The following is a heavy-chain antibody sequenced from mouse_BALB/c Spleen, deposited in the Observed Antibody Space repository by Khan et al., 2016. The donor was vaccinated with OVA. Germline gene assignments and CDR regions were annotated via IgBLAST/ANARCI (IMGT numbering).Heavy chain of an antibody. J-gene: IGHJ2*01. CDR2: IWAGGST. Sequence: QVELVVSGPGLVAPSQSLSITCTVSGFSLTSYGVPLVRQPPGKGLEWLGVIWAGGSTNYNSTLMSRLSLSKDNSKSQVFLKMNSLQTDDTAMYYWARLEDIWGKGTTLTVSS. CDR3: ARLEDI. D-gene: IGHD1-3*01. V-gene: IGHV2-9*02. CDR1: GFSLTSYG.